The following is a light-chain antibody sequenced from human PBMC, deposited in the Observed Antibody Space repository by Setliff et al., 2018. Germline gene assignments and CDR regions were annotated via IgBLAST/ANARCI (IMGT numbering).Light chain of an antibody. CDR2: DNN. J-gene: IGLJ2*01. CDR3: GTWDSSLSAVV. Sequence: QSVLTQPPSVSAAPGQKVTIPCSGSSSNIGNNYVSWYQQLPGTAPKLLIYDNNKRPSGIPDRFSGSKSGTSATPGITGLQTGDEADYYCGTWDSSLSAVVFGGGTKVTVL. V-gene: IGLV1-51*01. CDR1: SSNIGNNY.